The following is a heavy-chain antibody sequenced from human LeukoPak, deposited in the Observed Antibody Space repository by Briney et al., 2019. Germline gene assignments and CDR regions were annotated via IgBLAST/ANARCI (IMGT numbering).Heavy chain of an antibody. CDR3: ARAPYSSGWYYFDY. J-gene: IGHJ4*02. D-gene: IGHD6-19*01. Sequence: SETLSLTCTVSGGSLSSYYWSWIRQPPGKGLEWIGYIYYIGSTNYNPSLKSRVTISVDTSKNQFSLKLSSVTAADTAVYYCARAPYSSGWYYFDYWGQGTLVTVSS. CDR2: IYYIGST. V-gene: IGHV4-59*01. CDR1: GGSLSSYY.